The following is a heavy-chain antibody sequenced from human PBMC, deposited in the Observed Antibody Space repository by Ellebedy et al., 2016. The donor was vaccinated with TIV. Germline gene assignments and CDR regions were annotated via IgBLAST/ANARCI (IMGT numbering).Heavy chain of an antibody. V-gene: IGHV4-39*01. D-gene: IGHD3-10*01. CDR2: INYSGST. Sequence: SETLSLTCTVSGASSSSSSYYWGWIRQPPGKGLEWIGSINYSGSTYYNPSLNSRITISVDTSKNQFSLKLSSVTAADTAVYYCARWRYVGSGSTNWFDPWGQGTLVTVSS. CDR1: GASSSSSSYY. J-gene: IGHJ5*02. CDR3: ARWRYVGSGSTNWFDP.